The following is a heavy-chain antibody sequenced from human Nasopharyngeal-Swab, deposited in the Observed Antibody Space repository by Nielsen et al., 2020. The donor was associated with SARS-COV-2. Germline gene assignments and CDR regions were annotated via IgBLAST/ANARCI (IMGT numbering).Heavy chain of an antibody. CDR1: GGTFSSYA. Sequence: SVKVSCKASGGTFSSYAISWVRQAPGQGLEWMGWIIPIFGTANYAQKFQGSVTITADESTSTAYMELSSLRSEDTAVYYCAISVSGSYSPFDYWGQGTLVTVSS. D-gene: IGHD1-26*01. J-gene: IGHJ4*02. CDR3: AISVSGSYSPFDY. CDR2: IIPIFGTA. V-gene: IGHV1-69*13.